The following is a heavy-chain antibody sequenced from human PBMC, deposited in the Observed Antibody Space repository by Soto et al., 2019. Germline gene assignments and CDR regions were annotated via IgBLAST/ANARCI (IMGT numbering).Heavy chain of an antibody. V-gene: IGHV3-30-3*01. J-gene: IGHJ4*02. CDR3: ARKMEGSCSGSSCFEIACDY. CDR1: GFTFSSSA. Sequence: PGGSLRLSXAASGFTFSSSAMHWVRQAPGKGLEWLAVISHDGNNKHYADSVKGRFTISRDNSKNMLYLQINSLRPEDTAVYHCARKMEGSCSGSSCFEIACDYWGQGTLVTVSS. D-gene: IGHD2-15*01. CDR2: ISHDGNNK.